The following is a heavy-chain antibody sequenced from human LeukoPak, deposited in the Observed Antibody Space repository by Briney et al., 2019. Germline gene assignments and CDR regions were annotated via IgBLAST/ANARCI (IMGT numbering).Heavy chain of an antibody. CDR3: AGQLWWLDNDAFDI. CDR1: GFTFSSYW. J-gene: IGHJ3*02. V-gene: IGHV3-7*01. D-gene: IGHD5-12*01. Sequence: PGGSLRLSCVASGFTFSSYWMSWVRQAPGKGLEWVANIKQDGSIIYYVDSVKGRFTISRDNAKNSLYLQMNSLRDEDTAVYYCAGQLWWLDNDAFDIWGQGTMVTVSS. CDR2: IKQDGSII.